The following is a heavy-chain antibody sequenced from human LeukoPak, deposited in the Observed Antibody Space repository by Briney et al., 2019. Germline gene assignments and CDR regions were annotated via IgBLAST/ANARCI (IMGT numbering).Heavy chain of an antibody. J-gene: IGHJ3*02. Sequence: PGGSLRLSCAASGSTFSDYYMSWIRQAPGKGLEWVSYISSSGSTIYYADSVKGRFTISRDNAKNSLYLQMNSLRAEDTAVYYCARIPCGGDCYARGAFDIWGQGTMVTVSS. CDR1: GSTFSDYY. V-gene: IGHV3-11*01. CDR2: ISSSGSTI. D-gene: IGHD2-21*02. CDR3: ARIPCGGDCYARGAFDI.